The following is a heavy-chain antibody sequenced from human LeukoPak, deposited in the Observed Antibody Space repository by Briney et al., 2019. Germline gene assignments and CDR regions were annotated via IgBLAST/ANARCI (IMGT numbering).Heavy chain of an antibody. J-gene: IGHJ5*02. CDR1: GFTFSDYY. Sequence: GGSLRLSCAASGFTFSDYYMSWIRQAPGKGLEWVSYISSSGSTIYYADSVKGRFTISRDNAKNSLYLQMNSLRAEDTAVYYCARGGVYGWDTWYWFDPWGQGTLVTVSS. D-gene: IGHD3-10*01. CDR3: ARGGVYGWDTWYWFDP. CDR2: ISSSGSTI. V-gene: IGHV3-11*04.